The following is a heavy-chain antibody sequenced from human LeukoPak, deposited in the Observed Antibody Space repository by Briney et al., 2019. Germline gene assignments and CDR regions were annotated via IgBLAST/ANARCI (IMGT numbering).Heavy chain of an antibody. V-gene: IGHV3-11*06. D-gene: IGHD6-19*01. CDR3: ARPGIAVAGEFFDY. CDR2: IRSSSSYI. J-gene: IGHJ4*02. Sequence: GGSLRLSCAASGFTFSDSYMSWIRQAPGKGLEWVSFIRSSSSYIYYADSVKGRFTISRDNAKNSLYLQMNSLRAEDTAVYYCARPGIAVAGEFFDYWGQGTLVTVSS. CDR1: GFTFSDSY.